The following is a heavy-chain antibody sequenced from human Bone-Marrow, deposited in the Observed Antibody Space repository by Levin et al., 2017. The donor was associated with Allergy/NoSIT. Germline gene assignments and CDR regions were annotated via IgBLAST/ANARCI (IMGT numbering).Heavy chain of an antibody. V-gene: IGHV3-74*01. CDR2: IRSDGDNT. CDR1: GFTFNTYW. CDR3: ARLGSRTGAFDI. D-gene: IGHD3-10*01. Sequence: GESLKISCAASGFTFNTYWMHWIRQAPGKGLVWVSRIRSDGDNTNYADFVKGRFTISRDNAKNTLYLQMNSLRAEDTAVYYCARLGSRTGAFDIWGQGTMVTVSS. J-gene: IGHJ3*02.